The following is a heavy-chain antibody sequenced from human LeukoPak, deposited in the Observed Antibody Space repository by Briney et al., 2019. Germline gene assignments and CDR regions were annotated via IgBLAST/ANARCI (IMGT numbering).Heavy chain of an antibody. CDR2: ITGPGEGT. J-gene: IGHJ4*02. CDR3: AKRMYGWYQIDY. Sequence: GESLRLSCAASGFTFSSYAMSWVRQAPGKGLEWVSAITGPGEGTWYADSVQGRFTTSRDNSKNTLYLQMNSLRAEDTAVYFCAKRMYGWYQIDYWGQGTLVTVSS. CDR1: GFTFSSYA. D-gene: IGHD6-19*01. V-gene: IGHV3-23*01.